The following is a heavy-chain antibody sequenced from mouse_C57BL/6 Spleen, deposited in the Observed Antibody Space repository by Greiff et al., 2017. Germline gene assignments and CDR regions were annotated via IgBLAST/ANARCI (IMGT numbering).Heavy chain of an antibody. J-gene: IGHJ4*01. CDR2: ISSGSSTI. D-gene: IGHD1-1*02. Sequence: EVQLVESGGGLVKPGGSLKLSCAASGFTFSDYGMHWVRQAPEKGLEWVAYISSGSSTIYYADTVKGRFTISRDNAKNTLFLQMTSLRSEDTAMYYCAQGNYDYAMDDWGQGTSVTVSS. CDR3: AQGNYDYAMDD. V-gene: IGHV5-17*01. CDR1: GFTFSDYG.